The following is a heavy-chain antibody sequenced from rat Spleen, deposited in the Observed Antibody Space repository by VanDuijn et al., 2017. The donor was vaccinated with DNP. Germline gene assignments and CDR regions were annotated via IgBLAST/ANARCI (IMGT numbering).Heavy chain of an antibody. CDR1: GFTFSAYY. Sequence: EVQLVESGGGLVQPGRSLKLSCAASGFTFSAYYMAWVRQAPAKGLEWVAYIGSPAYAPYYGDSVKGRFTISRDNAKSTLYQQMNSLRSEDMATYYCVRWNSGHFDYWGQGVMVTVSS. CDR2: IGSPAYAP. V-gene: IGHV5-22*01. D-gene: IGHD4-3*01. J-gene: IGHJ2*01. CDR3: VRWNSGHFDY.